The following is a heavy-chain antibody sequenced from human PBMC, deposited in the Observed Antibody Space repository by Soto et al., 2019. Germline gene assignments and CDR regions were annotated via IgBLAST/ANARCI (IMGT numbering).Heavy chain of an antibody. V-gene: IGHV3-48*01. CDR2: IGIGSSTK. D-gene: IGHD3-22*01. CDR1: GFTFRNYG. Sequence: GGSLRLSCAASGFTFRNYGMNWVRQAPGKGLEWVSYIGIGSSTKYYADSVKGRFTISRDNSKNTLYLQMNSLRAEDTAVYYCARDLVPTYYYDSSGYRAIPGYWGQGTLVTVSS. J-gene: IGHJ4*02. CDR3: ARDLVPTYYYDSSGYRAIPGY.